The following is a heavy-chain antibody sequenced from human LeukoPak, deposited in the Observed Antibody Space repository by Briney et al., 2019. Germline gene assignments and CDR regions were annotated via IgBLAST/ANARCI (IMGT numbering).Heavy chain of an antibody. D-gene: IGHD3-16*02. CDR2: VRNKAYGGAT. V-gene: IGHV3-49*03. CDR3: SRGYYDYVWGSYRSFDY. CDR1: GFTFGDYS. Sequence: PGGSLRLSCSASGFTFGDYSFNWFRQAPGKGLEWVGFVRNKAYGGATQYAASVKGRFTISRDDSKSIAYLQMNSLKSEDTAVYYCSRGYYDYVWGSYRSFDYWGQGTLVTVSS. J-gene: IGHJ4*02.